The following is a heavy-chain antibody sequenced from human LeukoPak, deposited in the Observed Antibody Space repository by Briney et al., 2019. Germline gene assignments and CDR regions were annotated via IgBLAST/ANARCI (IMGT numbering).Heavy chain of an antibody. CDR2: ISWNSGSI. J-gene: IGHJ6*02. CDR3: AKGRPAGYYYYGMDV. CDR1: GFTFDDYA. Sequence: GRSLRLSCAASGFTFDDYAMHWVRQAPGKGLEWVSGISWNSGSIGYADSVKGRFTISRDNAKNSLYLQMNSLRAEDTAVYYCAKGRPAGYYYYGMDVWGQGTTVTVSS. V-gene: IGHV3-9*01.